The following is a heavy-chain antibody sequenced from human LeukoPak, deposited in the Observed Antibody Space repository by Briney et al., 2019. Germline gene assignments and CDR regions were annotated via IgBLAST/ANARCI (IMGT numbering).Heavy chain of an antibody. CDR2: ISGSGGNT. D-gene: IGHD1-14*01. Sequence: GGSLRLSCAASGFAFSSYAMKWVRQAPGKGLEWVSGISGSGGNTDYADSVKGRFTISRDNSKNTLYLQMNSLRAEDTAVYYCAKRENHDFDYWGQGTLVTVSS. J-gene: IGHJ4*02. CDR1: GFAFSSYA. CDR3: AKRENHDFDY. V-gene: IGHV3-23*01.